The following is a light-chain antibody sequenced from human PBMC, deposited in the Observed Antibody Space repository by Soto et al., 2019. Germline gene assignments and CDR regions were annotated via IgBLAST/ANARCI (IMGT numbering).Light chain of an antibody. CDR1: QDIGGR. CDR2: KAS. V-gene: IGKV1-5*03. Sequence: DIQVTQSASSVHASVGDRITITCRTSQDIGGRLAWYQQKPGKAPKLLIYKASTLKSGVPSRFSGSGSGTEFTLTISSLQPDDFATYDCQQYNSYSEAFGQGTKVDI. J-gene: IGKJ1*01. CDR3: QQYNSYSEA.